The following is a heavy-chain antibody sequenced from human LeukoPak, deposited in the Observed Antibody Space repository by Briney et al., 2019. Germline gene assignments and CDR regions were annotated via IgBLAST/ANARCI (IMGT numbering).Heavy chain of an antibody. V-gene: IGHV4-39*01. CDR3: ARRGITYSSSFFAY. Sequence: SETLSLTCTVSGDSIGGSNYYWAWIRQSPGKGLEWIGSVFYSGNTYYNPSLKSRVTISVDTSKNQFSLNLYSVTAAGTATYYCARRGITYSSSFFAYWGQGTLVTVSS. CDR2: VFYSGNT. CDR1: GDSIGGSNYY. J-gene: IGHJ4*02. D-gene: IGHD6-13*01.